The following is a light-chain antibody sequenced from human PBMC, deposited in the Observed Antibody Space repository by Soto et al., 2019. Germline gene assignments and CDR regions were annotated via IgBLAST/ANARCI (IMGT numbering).Light chain of an antibody. CDR2: EVT. CDR3: SSYAGSGTDV. CDR1: SSDVGAYNY. V-gene: IGLV2-8*01. Sequence: QSALTQPPSASGSPGQSVTISCTGTSSDVGAYNYVSWYQQHPGKAPKLMIYEVTKRPSGVPDRFSGSKSANTASLTVSGLQAEDEADYYCSSYAGSGTDVFGAGTKLTVL. J-gene: IGLJ1*01.